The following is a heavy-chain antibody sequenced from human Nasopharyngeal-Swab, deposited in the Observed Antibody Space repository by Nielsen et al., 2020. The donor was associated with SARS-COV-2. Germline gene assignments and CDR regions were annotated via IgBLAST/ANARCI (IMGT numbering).Heavy chain of an antibody. D-gene: IGHD6-13*01. CDR2: IYPGGST. J-gene: IGHJ2*01. V-gene: IGHV3-53*01. CDR1: GLSVSSNY. CDR3: AKAPRAAAGPHWYFDL. Sequence: GGSLRLSCAAPGLSVSSNYMSWVRQAPGKGLEWVSIIYPGGSTYYADSVKGRFTISRENSKNTLYLKMNSLRAEDTAVYYCAKAPRAAAGPHWYFDLGGGGTLVTVSS.